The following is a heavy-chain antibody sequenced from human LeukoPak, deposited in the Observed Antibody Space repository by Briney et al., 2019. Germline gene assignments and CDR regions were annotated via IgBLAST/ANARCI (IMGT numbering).Heavy chain of an antibody. CDR3: AKDRISTVTTLTLSYNWFDP. V-gene: IGHV3-7*03. D-gene: IGHD4-17*01. J-gene: IGHJ5*02. CDR1: GFTFSSYW. Sequence: HTGGSLRLSCAASGFTFSSYWMSWVRQAPGKGLEWVANIKQDGSEKYYVDSVKGRFTISRDNAKNSLYLQMNSLRAEDTAVYYCAKDRISTVTTLTLSYNWFDPWGQGALVTVSS. CDR2: IKQDGSEK.